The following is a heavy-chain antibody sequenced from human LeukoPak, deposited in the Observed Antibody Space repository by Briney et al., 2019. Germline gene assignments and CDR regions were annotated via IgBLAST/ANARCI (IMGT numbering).Heavy chain of an antibody. D-gene: IGHD1-14*01. CDR2: INHSGST. V-gene: IGHV4-34*01. J-gene: IGHJ4*02. CDR1: GGSFSGYY. CDR3: ARLRGESAGIDY. Sequence: SETLSLTCAVYGGSFSGYYWSWIRQPPGKGLEWIGEINHSGSTNYNPSLKSRVTISVDTSKNQFSLKLSSVTAADTAVYYCARLRGESAGIDYWGQGTLITVSS.